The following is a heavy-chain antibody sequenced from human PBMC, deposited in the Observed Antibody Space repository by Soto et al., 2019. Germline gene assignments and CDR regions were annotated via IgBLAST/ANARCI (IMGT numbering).Heavy chain of an antibody. Sequence: SETLSLTCAVYGGSFSGYYWSWIRQPPGKGLEWIGEINHSGSTNYNPSLKSRVTISVDTSKNQFSLKLSSVTAADTAVYYCARFRGGGYGMDVWGQGTTVTV. CDR1: GGSFSGYY. J-gene: IGHJ6*02. D-gene: IGHD3-10*01. V-gene: IGHV4-34*01. CDR3: ARFRGGGYGMDV. CDR2: INHSGST.